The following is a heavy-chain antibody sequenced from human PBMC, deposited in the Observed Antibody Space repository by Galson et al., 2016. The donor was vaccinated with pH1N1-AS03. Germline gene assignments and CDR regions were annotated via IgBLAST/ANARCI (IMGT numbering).Heavy chain of an antibody. CDR2: IYWDDDK. V-gene: IGHV2-5*02. CDR1: GFSLSTSGVG. J-gene: IGHJ4*02. Sequence: PALVKPTQTLTLTCTFSGFSLSTSGVGVGWIRQPPGKALEWLALIYWDDDKRYSPSLKSRLTITKDTSKNQVVLTMTNMDPVDTATYYCAHTGAAAGDAPHDYWGQGTLVTVSS. D-gene: IGHD6-13*01. CDR3: AHTGAAAGDAPHDY.